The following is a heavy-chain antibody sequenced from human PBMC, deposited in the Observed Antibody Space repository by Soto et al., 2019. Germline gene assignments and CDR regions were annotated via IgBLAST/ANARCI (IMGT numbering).Heavy chain of an antibody. V-gene: IGHV3-53*04. CDR3: AIYCSSCYPNAFYF. Sequence: GGSLRLSCVVSGFSVSSNYMSWVRQAPGKGLDWVSVIYADGTTYYGDSVKGRFTISRHNSKNTLYLQMDSLRTEDTAVYYCAIYCSSCYPNAFYFWGQGTMVPVSS. CDR2: IYADGTT. CDR1: GFSVSSNY. J-gene: IGHJ3*01. D-gene: IGHD6-13*01.